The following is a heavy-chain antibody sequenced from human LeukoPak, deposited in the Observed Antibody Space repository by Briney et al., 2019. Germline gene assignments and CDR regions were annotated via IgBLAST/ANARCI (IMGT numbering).Heavy chain of an antibody. CDR1: GGSISSNNW. Sequence: SETLSLTCAVSGGSISSNNWWIWVRQSPEKGLEWIGEIYHDGSTNYNPSLKSRVTMSADTSKNQFSLKLSSVTAADTAVYYCARVPRSYYYYYYMDVWGKGTTVTVSS. CDR2: IYHDGST. J-gene: IGHJ6*03. CDR3: ARVPRSYYYYYYMDV. V-gene: IGHV4-4*02.